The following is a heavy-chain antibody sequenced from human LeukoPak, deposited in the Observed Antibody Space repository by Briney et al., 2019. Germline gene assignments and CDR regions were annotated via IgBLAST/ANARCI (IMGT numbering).Heavy chain of an antibody. CDR2: ISGSGGST. CDR1: GFTFSSYA. Sequence: PGGSLRLSCAASGFTFSSYAMSWVRQAPGKGREWVSAISGSGGSTYYADSVKVRFTISRDNSKNTLYLQMNSLRAEDTAVYYCAKDGGIAVAGTGPFDYWGQGTLVTVSS. CDR3: AKDGGIAVAGTGPFDY. V-gene: IGHV3-23*01. D-gene: IGHD6-19*01. J-gene: IGHJ4*02.